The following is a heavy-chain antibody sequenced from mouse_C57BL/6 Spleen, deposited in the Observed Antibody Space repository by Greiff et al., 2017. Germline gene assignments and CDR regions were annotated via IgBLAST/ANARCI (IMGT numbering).Heavy chain of an antibody. Sequence: EVKLVESGGGLVQPGGSLKLSCAASGFTFSDYGMAWVRQAPRKGPEWVAFISNLAYSIYYADTVTGRFTISRENAKNTLYLEMSSLRSEDTAMYYCARHNYSNYDYAMDYWGQGTSVTVSS. CDR3: ARHNYSNYDYAMDY. CDR1: GFTFSDYG. J-gene: IGHJ4*01. D-gene: IGHD2-5*01. CDR2: ISNLAYSI. V-gene: IGHV5-15*01.